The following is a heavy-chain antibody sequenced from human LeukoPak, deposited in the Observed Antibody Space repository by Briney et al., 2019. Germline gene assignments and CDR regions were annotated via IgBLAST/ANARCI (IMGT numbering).Heavy chain of an antibody. Sequence: SETLSLTCTVSGGSISSGSYYWSWIRQPPGKGLEWIGYIYYSGSTNYNPSLESRVTISVDTSKNQFSLKLSSVTAADTAVYYCARSIAVAGWDYYYYYMDVWGKGTTVTVSS. D-gene: IGHD6-19*01. V-gene: IGHV4-61*01. CDR2: IYYSGST. CDR1: GGSISSGSYY. CDR3: ARSIAVAGWDYYYYYMDV. J-gene: IGHJ6*03.